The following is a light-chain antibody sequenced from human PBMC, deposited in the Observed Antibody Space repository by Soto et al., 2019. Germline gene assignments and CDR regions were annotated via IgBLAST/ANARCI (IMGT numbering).Light chain of an antibody. Sequence: DIQLTHSPSFLSASVLYIVTITCRASQGISSYLTLYQQKPGQAPKFLIYAASTLESGVPSRFSGSGSGTEFTLTISSLQPEDFATYYCQKLHSYPRKFGLGTKVDIK. J-gene: IGKJ1*01. CDR2: AAS. V-gene: IGKV1-9*01. CDR3: QKLHSYPRK. CDR1: QGISSY.